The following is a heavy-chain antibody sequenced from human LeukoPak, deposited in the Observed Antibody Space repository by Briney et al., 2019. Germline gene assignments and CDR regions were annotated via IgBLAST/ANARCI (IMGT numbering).Heavy chain of an antibody. CDR2: INPNSGAT. V-gene: IGHV1-2*02. CDR1: GYTFSDYY. D-gene: IGHD3-22*01. Sequence: GASVKVSCKASGYTFSDYYMHWVRQAPGQGLEWMGWINPNSGATNFAQKFQGRVTMTRDTSISTAYMELSRLRSDDTAVYYCASSITMIVVVTPAPNFDYWGQGTLVTVSS. CDR3: ASSITMIVVVTPAPNFDY. J-gene: IGHJ4*02.